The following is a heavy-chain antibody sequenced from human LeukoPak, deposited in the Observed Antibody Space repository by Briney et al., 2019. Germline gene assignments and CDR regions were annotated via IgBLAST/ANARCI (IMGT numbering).Heavy chain of an antibody. CDR1: GFTFSSYS. CDR2: ISSSSSYI. CDR3: AREYYYDSSASWGYAFDI. D-gene: IGHD3-22*01. Sequence: GGSLRLSCAASGFTFSSYSMNWVRQAPGKGLEWVSSISSSSSYIYYADSVKGRFTISRDNAKNSLYLQMNSLRADDTAVYYCAREYYYDSSASWGYAFDIWGQGTMVTVSS. J-gene: IGHJ3*02. V-gene: IGHV3-21*04.